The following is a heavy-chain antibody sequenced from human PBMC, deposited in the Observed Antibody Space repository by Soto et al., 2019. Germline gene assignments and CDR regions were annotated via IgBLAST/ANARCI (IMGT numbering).Heavy chain of an antibody. CDR1: GFSFNNYW. J-gene: IGHJ1*01. CDR3: VGVRREGYNY. Sequence: EVQLVESGGGLVQPGGSLRLSCAASGFSFNNYWMFWVRQPPGKGLVWVAHINSDGSTRTYADSVKGRFTISRENAKNTLKLQMNSLGAEDTALYYCVGVRREGYNYWGQGTLVIVSS. D-gene: IGHD5-12*01. CDR2: INSDGSTR. V-gene: IGHV3-74*01.